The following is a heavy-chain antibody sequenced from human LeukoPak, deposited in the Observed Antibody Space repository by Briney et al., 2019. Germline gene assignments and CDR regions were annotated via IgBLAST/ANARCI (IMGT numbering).Heavy chain of an antibody. Sequence: SETLSLTCTVPGGSISSYYWSWIRQPPGKGLEWIGYIYYSGSTNYNPSLKSRVTISVDTSKNQFSLKLSSVTAADTAVYYCARHDVWQWLTGIDYWGQGTLVTVSS. CDR1: GGSISSYY. D-gene: IGHD6-19*01. CDR3: ARHDVWQWLTGIDY. CDR2: IYYSGST. J-gene: IGHJ4*02. V-gene: IGHV4-59*08.